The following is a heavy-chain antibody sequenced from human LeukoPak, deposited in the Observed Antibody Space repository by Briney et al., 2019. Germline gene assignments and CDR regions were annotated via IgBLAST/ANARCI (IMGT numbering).Heavy chain of an antibody. CDR2: ISSGTYI. Sequence: GGSLRLSCAASGFTFSNYEMHWVRQAPGKGLEWISHISSGTYIAYADSVKGRFTISRDNAKNSLYLQMNSLRAEDTAVYYCARGGWELLHYDYWGQGTLVTVSS. D-gene: IGHD1-26*01. CDR3: ARGGWELLHYDY. V-gene: IGHV3-48*03. CDR1: GFTFSNYE. J-gene: IGHJ4*02.